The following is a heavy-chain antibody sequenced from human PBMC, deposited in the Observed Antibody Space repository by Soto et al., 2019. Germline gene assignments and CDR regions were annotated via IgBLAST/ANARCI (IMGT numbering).Heavy chain of an antibody. Sequence: QVQLQQWGAGLLKPSETLSLTCAVYGGSFSGYYWSWIRQPPGKGLEWIGEINHSGSTNYNPSLKSRVTISVDTSKNQFSLKLSSVTAADTAVYYCARDAVVGATTGLDYWGQGTLVTVSS. CDR3: ARDAVVGATTGLDY. CDR2: INHSGST. CDR1: GGSFSGYY. V-gene: IGHV4-34*01. J-gene: IGHJ4*02. D-gene: IGHD1-26*01.